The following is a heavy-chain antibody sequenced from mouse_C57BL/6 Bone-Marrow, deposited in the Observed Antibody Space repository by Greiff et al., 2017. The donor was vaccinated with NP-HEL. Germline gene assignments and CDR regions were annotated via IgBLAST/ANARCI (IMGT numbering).Heavy chain of an antibody. Sequence: VQLQESGAELARPGASVKLSCKASGYTFTSYGISWVKQSTGQDLEWIGEIYPRSGNTYYNEKFKGKATLTADKSSSTAYMELRSLTSEDSAVYFCAREYYYGSSYDYYAMDYWGQGTSVTVSS. J-gene: IGHJ4*01. CDR2: IYPRSGNT. CDR1: GYTFTSYG. CDR3: AREYYYGSSYDYYAMDY. V-gene: IGHV1-81*01. D-gene: IGHD1-1*01.